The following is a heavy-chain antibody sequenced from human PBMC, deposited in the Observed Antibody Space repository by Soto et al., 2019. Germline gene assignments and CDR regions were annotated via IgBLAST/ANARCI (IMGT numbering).Heavy chain of an antibody. D-gene: IGHD2-2*01. J-gene: IGHJ4*02. CDR1: GGSISSSSYY. CDR3: ARRSTTLMYFDY. V-gene: IGHV4-39*01. Sequence: SETLSLTRTVSGGSISSSSYYWGWIRQPPGKGLEWIGSIYYSGSTYYNPSLKSRVTISVDTSKNQFSLKLSSVTAADTAVYYCARRSTTLMYFDYWGQGTLVTVSS. CDR2: IYYSGST.